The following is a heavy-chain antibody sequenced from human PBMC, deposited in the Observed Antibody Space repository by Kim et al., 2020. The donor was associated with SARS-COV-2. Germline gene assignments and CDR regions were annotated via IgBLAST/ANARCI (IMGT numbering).Heavy chain of an antibody. V-gene: IGHV4-39*01. CDR3: ARRRGGGAGVGDKRSGCYGDKNYYSDY. J-gene: IGHJ4*02. CDR1: GGSISSSSYY. Sequence: SETLSLTCTVSGGSISSSSYYWGWIRQPPGKGLEWIGSIYYSGSTYYNPSLKSRVTISVDTSKNQFSLKLSSVTAADTAVYYCARRRGGGAGVGDKRSGCYGDKNYYSDYWGQGTLVTVSS. CDR2: IYYSGST. D-gene: IGHD6-19*01.